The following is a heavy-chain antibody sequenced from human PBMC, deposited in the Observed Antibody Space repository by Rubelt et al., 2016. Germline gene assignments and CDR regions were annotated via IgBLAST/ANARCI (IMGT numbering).Heavy chain of an antibody. CDR3: ARGKASSSSFYYYGMDV. CDR1: GYY. Sequence: GYYWGWIRQPPGKGLEWIGEINHSGSTNYNPSLKSRVTISVDTSKNQFSLKLSSVTAADTAVYYCARGKASSSSFYYYGMDVWGQGTTVTVSS. D-gene: IGHD6-6*01. J-gene: IGHJ6*02. V-gene: IGHV4-34*01. CDR2: INHSGST.